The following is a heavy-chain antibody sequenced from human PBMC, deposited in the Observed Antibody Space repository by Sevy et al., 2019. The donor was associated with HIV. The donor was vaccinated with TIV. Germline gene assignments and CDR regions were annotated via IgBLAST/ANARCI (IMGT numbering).Heavy chain of an antibody. J-gene: IGHJ5*02. CDR3: ARVFYRNWFDP. CDR1: GFTFSSYS. V-gene: IGHV3-48*01. Sequence: GGSLRLSCAASGFTFSSYSMNWVRQAPGKGLEWVSYISSSSSTIYYADSVKGRFTISKTNAKNALYLQMNSLSAEDTAVYYCARVFYRNWFDPWGQGTLVTVSS. CDR2: ISSSSSTI. D-gene: IGHD1-26*01.